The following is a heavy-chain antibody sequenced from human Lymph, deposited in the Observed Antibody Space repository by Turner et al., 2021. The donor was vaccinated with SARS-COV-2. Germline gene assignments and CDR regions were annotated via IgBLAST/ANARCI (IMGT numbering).Heavy chain of an antibody. D-gene: IGHD3-9*01. CDR3: AKGGFYDILTGYSNFDY. J-gene: IGHJ4*02. V-gene: IGHV3-30*18. Sequence: VQLVESAGGVVQPASSLRLSCAASGFTFSSYGMHWVRQAPGKGLGWVAVISYDGSNKYYADSVKGRFTISRDNSKNTLYLQMNSLRPEDTAVYYCAKGGFYDILTGYSNFDYWGQGTLVTVSS. CDR1: GFTFSSYG. CDR2: ISYDGSNK.